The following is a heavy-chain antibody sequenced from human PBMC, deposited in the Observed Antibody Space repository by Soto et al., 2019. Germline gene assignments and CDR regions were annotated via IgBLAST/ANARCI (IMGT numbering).Heavy chain of an antibody. V-gene: IGHV4-39*01. CDR2: IYYSGST. J-gene: IGHJ4*02. Sequence: PTETLSLTCTVSGGSISSSSYYWGWIRQPPGKGLEWIGSIYYSGSTYYNPSLKSRVTISENTSKNQFSLKLSSVTAADTAVYYCARPTRVTSCLGCFDYWGQGTFVTVS. CDR3: ARPTRVTSCLGCFDY. CDR1: GGSISSSSYY. D-gene: IGHD2-2*01.